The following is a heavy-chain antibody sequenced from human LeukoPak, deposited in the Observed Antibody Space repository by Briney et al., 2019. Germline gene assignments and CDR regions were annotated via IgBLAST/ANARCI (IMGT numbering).Heavy chain of an antibody. D-gene: IGHD6-13*01. J-gene: IGHJ4*02. Sequence: GASVKVSCKASGYTFTGYYMHWVRQAPGQGLEWMGWINPNSGGTNYAQKFQGRVTMTRDTSISTAYMELSRLRSDDTAVYYCARSLSIAAAGTEDYWGQGTLVTVSS. CDR1: GYTFTGYY. V-gene: IGHV1-2*02. CDR3: ARSLSIAAAGTEDY. CDR2: INPNSGGT.